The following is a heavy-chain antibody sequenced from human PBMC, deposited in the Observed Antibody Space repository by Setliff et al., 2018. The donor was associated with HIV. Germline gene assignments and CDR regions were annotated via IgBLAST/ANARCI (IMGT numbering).Heavy chain of an antibody. Sequence: GASVKVSCKASGYTFTTYGLTWVRQAPGQGLEWMGWISGYNANTYYAEKLQGRVTVTIDTSTTTAYMELRSLRSDDTDVYYCARGGYCSGTSCSMDSFYFYGMDVWGQGTTVTVSS. D-gene: IGHD2-2*01. V-gene: IGHV1-18*01. J-gene: IGHJ6*02. CDR2: ISGYNANT. CDR3: ARGGYCSGTSCSMDSFYFYGMDV. CDR1: GYTFTTYG.